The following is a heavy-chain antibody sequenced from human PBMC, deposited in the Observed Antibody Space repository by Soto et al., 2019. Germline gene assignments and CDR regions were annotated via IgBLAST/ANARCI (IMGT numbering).Heavy chain of an antibody. V-gene: IGHV4-61*01. D-gene: IGHD3-10*01. CDR1: GGSVSSGSYY. CDR2: IYYSGST. Sequence: SETLSLTCTVSGGSVSSGSYYWSWIRQPPGKGLEWIGYIYYSGSTNYNPSLKSRVTISVDTSKNQFSLKLSSVTAADTAVYYCARVLWFGESFIGGNWFDPWGQGTLVTVSS. CDR3: ARVLWFGESFIGGNWFDP. J-gene: IGHJ5*02.